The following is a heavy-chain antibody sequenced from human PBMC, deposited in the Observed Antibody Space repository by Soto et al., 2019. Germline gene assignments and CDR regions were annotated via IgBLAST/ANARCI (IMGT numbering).Heavy chain of an antibody. V-gene: IGHV4-30-4*01. CDR1: GGSISSGDYS. CDR3: AREGSLEGYDYMSGNQKYWFDP. Sequence: PSETLSLTCTVSGGSISSGDYSWSWIRQPPGKGLEWIGYISYSGGTYYNPSLKSRLTISVDASKNQFSLRLSSVTAADTAVYYCAREGSLEGYDYMSGNQKYWFDPWGQGTLVTVSS. CDR2: ISYSGGT. J-gene: IGHJ5*02. D-gene: IGHD3-16*01.